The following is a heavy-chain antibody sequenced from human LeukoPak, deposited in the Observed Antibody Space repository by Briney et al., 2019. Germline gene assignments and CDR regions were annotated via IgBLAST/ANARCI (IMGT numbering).Heavy chain of an antibody. D-gene: IGHD6-19*01. CDR2: IYNSGST. CDR1: DGSVSAYY. Sequence: SETLSLTCTVSDGSVSAYYWSWIRQPPGKGLEWIGYIYNSGSTNYNPSLKSRVTISVDTSKNQFSLKLSSVTAAAAAVYYCAGGRGGSGWIDYWGQGTLVTVSS. V-gene: IGHV4-59*02. CDR3: AGGRGGSGWIDY. J-gene: IGHJ4*02.